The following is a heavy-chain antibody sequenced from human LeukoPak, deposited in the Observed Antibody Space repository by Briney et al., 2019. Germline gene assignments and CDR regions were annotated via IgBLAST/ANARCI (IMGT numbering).Heavy chain of an antibody. CDR1: GVTLTDHY. Sequence: PGGSLRLSCTVSGVTLTDHYMRWFRQSPGRGLEWISWITSTGTTRDYADSVKGRFTISRDNTKNSVYLQMTSLRADHPAVDYCARDPSYGDPYWGQGTLVTVSS. CDR2: ITSTGTTR. J-gene: IGHJ4*02. V-gene: IGHV3-11*01. CDR3: ARDPSYGDPY. D-gene: IGHD4-17*01.